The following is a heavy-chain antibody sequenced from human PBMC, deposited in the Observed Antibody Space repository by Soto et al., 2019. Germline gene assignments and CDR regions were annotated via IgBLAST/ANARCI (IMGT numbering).Heavy chain of an antibody. J-gene: IGHJ4*02. Sequence: GGSLRLSCAASGFTFSSYAMGWVRQGPGRGLEWVAVVSIGGSTHYADSVRGRFTISRDNSKNTLSLQMNSLTAEDTAVYCCAKRRGAGGHFDYWGQGALVTVSS. CDR2: VSIGGST. CDR3: AKRRGAGGHFDY. D-gene: IGHD2-15*01. V-gene: IGHV3-23*01. CDR1: GFTFSSYA.